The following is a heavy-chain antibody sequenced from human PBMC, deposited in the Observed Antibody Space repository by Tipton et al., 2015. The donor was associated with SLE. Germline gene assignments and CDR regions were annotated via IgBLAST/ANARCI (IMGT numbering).Heavy chain of an antibody. V-gene: IGHV4-30-4*01. CDR3: ATHYCTSAPCYSEAPYYFDF. CDR2: VYYTGTT. D-gene: IGHD2-8*02. Sequence: TLSLTCTVSGASMKSGDYYWSWIRQPPGQGLEWIGFVYYTGTTNYNPSLKSRLTMSVDTSKNQLSLTLTSVSAADTAVYYCATHYCTSAPCYSEAPYYFDFWGQGTLVAVSS. CDR1: GASMKSGDYY. J-gene: IGHJ4*02.